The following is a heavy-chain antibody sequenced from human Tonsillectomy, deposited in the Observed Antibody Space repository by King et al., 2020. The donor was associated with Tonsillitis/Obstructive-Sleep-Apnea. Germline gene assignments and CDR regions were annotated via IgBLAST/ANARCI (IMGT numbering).Heavy chain of an antibody. D-gene: IGHD2-2*01. V-gene: IGHV1-69*12. J-gene: IGHJ6*03. Sequence: QLVQSGAEVKKPGSSVKVSCKASGGTFSSYAISWVRQAPGQGLEWMGGIIPIFGTANYAQKFQGRVTITADESTSTAYMELSSLRSEDTAVYYCARDHCSSTSCYVYYMDVWGKGTTVTVSS. CDR2: IIPIFGTA. CDR1: GGTFSSYA. CDR3: ARDHCSSTSCYVYYMDV.